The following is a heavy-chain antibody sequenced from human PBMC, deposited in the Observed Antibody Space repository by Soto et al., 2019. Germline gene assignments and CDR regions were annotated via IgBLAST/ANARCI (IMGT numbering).Heavy chain of an antibody. J-gene: IGHJ1*01. CDR1: GYTLTELS. CDR3: ATSRSIVVVTPAEYFQH. CDR2: FDPEDGET. V-gene: IGHV1-24*01. D-gene: IGHD3-22*01. Sequence: ASVKVSCKVSGYTLTELSMHWVRQAPGKGLEWVGGFDPEDGETIYAQKFQGRVTMTEDTSTDTAYMELSSLRSEDTAVYYCATSRSIVVVTPAEYFQHWGQGTLVTVSS.